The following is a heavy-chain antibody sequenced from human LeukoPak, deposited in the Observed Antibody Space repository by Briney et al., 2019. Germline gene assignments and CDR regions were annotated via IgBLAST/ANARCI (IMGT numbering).Heavy chain of an antibody. CDR3: ATHSLGYCSGGSCYGFDY. V-gene: IGHV3-64*01. D-gene: IGHD2-15*01. J-gene: IGHJ4*02. CDR2: ISSNGGST. Sequence: GGSLRLSCAASGFTFSSYAMHWVRPAPGKGLEYVSAISSNGGSTYYANSVKGRFTISRDNSKNTLYLQMGSLRAEDMAVYYCATHSLGYCSGGSCYGFDYWGQGTLVTVSS. CDR1: GFTFSSYA.